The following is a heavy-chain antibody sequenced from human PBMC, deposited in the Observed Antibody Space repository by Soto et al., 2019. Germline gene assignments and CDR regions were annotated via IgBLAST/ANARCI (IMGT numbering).Heavy chain of an antibody. V-gene: IGHV3-66*01. D-gene: IGHD1-1*01. CDR3: ARGREALTISPTSYADA. Sequence: LVESGGELVQPGGYLRLSCAVSGFSVSTHDMSWVRQPQGKGLEWVSVIYRGGTTSYGVSVRLGFTISRDSSANTVHLQRSRLRVHDPSMYSCARGREALTISPTSYADAWGQGTVVTVSS. J-gene: IGHJ5*02. CDR1: GFSVSTHD. CDR2: IYRGGTT.